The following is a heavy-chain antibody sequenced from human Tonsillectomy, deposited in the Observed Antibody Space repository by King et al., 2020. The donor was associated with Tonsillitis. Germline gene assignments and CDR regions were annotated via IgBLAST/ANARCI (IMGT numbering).Heavy chain of an antibody. Sequence: VQLVESGAEVKKPGASVKVSCKASGYTFTTYDINWVRQATGQGLELMGWMNPNSGNTGYVQKFQGRLTMTRNTSISTAYMELSSLRSDDTAVYYCARVVGYCTSTSCLVGSPYYYYYGMDVWGQGTTVTVSS. CDR1: GYTFTTYD. D-gene: IGHD2-2*01. CDR3: ARVVGYCTSTSCLVGSPYYYYYGMDV. J-gene: IGHJ6*02. V-gene: IGHV1-8*02. CDR2: MNPNSGNT.